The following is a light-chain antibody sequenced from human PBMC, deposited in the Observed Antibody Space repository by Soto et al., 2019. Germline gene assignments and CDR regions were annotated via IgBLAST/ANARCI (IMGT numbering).Light chain of an antibody. Sequence: QSVLTQPASVSGSPGQSITISCTGTNSDVGAYKYVSWYQQYPGKAPKIIIYEVTYRPSGVSARFSGSKSGTTASLTISGLQTEDEADYYCSSFTSTNTWVFGGGTQVPVL. J-gene: IGLJ3*02. CDR3: SSFTSTNTWV. V-gene: IGLV2-14*01. CDR2: EVT. CDR1: NSDVGAYKY.